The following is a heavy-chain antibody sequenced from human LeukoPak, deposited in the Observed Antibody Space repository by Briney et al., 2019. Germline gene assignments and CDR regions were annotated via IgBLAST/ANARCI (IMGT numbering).Heavy chain of an antibody. CDR1: GFTFSSYW. J-gene: IGHJ4*02. V-gene: IGHV3-30*02. Sequence: GGSLRLSCAASGFTFSSYWMHWVRQAPGKGLEWVAFIRYDGSNKYYADSVKGRFTISRDNSKNTLYLQMNSLRAEDTAVYYCAKDVVHYYDTSGFDYWGQGTLVTVSS. CDR2: IRYDGSNK. D-gene: IGHD3-22*01. CDR3: AKDVVHYYDTSGFDY.